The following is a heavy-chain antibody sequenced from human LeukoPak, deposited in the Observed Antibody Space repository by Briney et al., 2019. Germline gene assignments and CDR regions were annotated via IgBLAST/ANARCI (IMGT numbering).Heavy chain of an antibody. CDR2: ISRSGGST. V-gene: IGHV3-23*01. CDR3: AKGVVVAPDVTPFDY. CDR1: GFTFSSYG. J-gene: IGHJ4*02. Sequence: GGTLRLSCAASGFTFSSYGMSWVRQAPGKGLEWVSSISRSGGSTHYADSVKGRFTISRDNSKNMLSLQMDSLRAEDTAVYYCAKGVVVAPDVTPFDYWGQGTLVTVSS. D-gene: IGHD2-2*01.